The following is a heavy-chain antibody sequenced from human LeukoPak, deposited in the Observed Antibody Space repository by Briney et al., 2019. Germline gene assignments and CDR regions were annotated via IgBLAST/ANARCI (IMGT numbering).Heavy chain of an antibody. Sequence: GGSLRLSCAASGFTFSSYSMNWVRQAPGKGLGWVSSISSSSSYIYYADSVKGRFTISRDNAKNSLYLQMNSLRAEDTAVYYCARDRRDAFDIWGQGTIVTVSS. J-gene: IGHJ3*02. CDR3: ARDRRDAFDI. CDR1: GFTFSSYS. V-gene: IGHV3-21*01. CDR2: ISSSSSYI.